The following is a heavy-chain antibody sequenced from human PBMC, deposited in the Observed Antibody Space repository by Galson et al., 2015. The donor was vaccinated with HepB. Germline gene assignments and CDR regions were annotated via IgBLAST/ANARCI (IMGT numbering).Heavy chain of an antibody. CDR2: IIPIFGTA. Sequence: SVKVSCKATGGTFSSYAISWVRQAPGQGLEWMGGIIPIFGTANYAQKFQGRVTITADESTSTAYMELSSLRSEDTAVYYCATDDSSGYSRHDARFDYWGQGTLVTVSS. CDR1: GGTFSSYA. D-gene: IGHD3-22*01. J-gene: IGHJ4*02. V-gene: IGHV1-69*13. CDR3: ATDDSSGYSRHDARFDY.